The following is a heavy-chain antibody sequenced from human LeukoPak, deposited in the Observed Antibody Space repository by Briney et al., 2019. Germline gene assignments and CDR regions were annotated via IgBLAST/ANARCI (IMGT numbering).Heavy chain of an antibody. CDR2: ISGSGGST. D-gene: IGHD3-16*02. CDR1: GFTFSSYA. CDR3: AKPYYDYVWGSYRSPED. Sequence: GGSLRLSCAASGFTFSSYAMSWVRQAPGKGLEWVSAISGSGGSTYYADSVKGRFTISRDNSKNTLYLQMNSLRAEDTAVYYCAKPYYDYVWGSYRSPEDWGQGTLVTVSS. J-gene: IGHJ4*02. V-gene: IGHV3-23*01.